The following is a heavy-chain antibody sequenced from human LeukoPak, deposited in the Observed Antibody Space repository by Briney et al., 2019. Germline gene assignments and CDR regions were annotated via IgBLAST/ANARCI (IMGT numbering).Heavy chain of an antibody. CDR1: GGTFSSYA. CDR3: ARGGGYNYGFYFDY. Sequence: GASATVSCKASGGTFSSYAISWVRQAPGQGLEWMGGIIPIFGTANYAQKFQGRVTITADESTSTAYMELSSLRSEDTAVYYCARGGGYNYGFYFDYWGQGTLVTVSS. J-gene: IGHJ4*02. D-gene: IGHD5-24*01. V-gene: IGHV1-69*13. CDR2: IIPIFGTA.